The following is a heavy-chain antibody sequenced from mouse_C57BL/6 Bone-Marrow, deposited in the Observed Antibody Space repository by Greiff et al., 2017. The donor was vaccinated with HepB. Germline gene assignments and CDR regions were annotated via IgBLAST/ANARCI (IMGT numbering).Heavy chain of an antibody. Sequence: VKLQESGPGLVQPSQSLSITCTVSGFSLTSYGVHWVRQSPGKGLEWLGVIWSGGSTDYNAAFISRLSISKDNSKSQVFFKMNSLQADDTAIYYCARKSRRSTMVTSAMDYWGQGTSVTVSS. CDR3: ARKSRRSTMVTSAMDY. CDR1: GFSLTSYG. D-gene: IGHD2-2*01. J-gene: IGHJ4*01. CDR2: IWSGGST. V-gene: IGHV2-2*01.